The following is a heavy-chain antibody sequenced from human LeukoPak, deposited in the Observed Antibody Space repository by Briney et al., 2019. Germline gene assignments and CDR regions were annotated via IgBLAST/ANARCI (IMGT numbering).Heavy chain of an antibody. V-gene: IGHV1-46*01. J-gene: IGHJ4*02. CDR1: GYTFTSYY. Sequence: ASVKVSCKASGYTFTSYYMHWVRQAPGQGLEWMGIINPSGGSTSYAQKFQGRVTMTRDTSASTVYMELSSLRSEDTAVYYCARSWEGYYFDYWGQGTLVTVSS. D-gene: IGHD1-26*01. CDR2: INPSGGST. CDR3: ARSWEGYYFDY.